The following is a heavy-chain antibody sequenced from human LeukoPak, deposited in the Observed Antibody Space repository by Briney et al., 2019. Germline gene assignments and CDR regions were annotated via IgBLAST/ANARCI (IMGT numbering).Heavy chain of an antibody. CDR2: IIPIFGTA. V-gene: IGHV1-69*05. Sequence: GASVKVSCKASGGTFSSYAVSWVRQAPGQGLEWMGRIIPIFGTANYAQKFQGRVTITTDESTRTAYMELSSLRSEDTPVYTWAREIVVVPGAMRAAEGYYYYMDVWAKGPRSPSP. CDR1: GGTFSSYA. J-gene: IGHJ6*03. D-gene: IGHD2-2*01. CDR3: AREIVVVPGAMRAAEGYYYYMDV.